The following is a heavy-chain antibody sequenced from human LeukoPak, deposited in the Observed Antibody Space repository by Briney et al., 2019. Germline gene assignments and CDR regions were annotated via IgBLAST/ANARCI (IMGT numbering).Heavy chain of an antibody. J-gene: IGHJ6*03. V-gene: IGHV4-39*01. CDR2: IYYSGST. CDR3: ARGFRGAAVGGRYYYYMDV. CDR1: GGSISSSSYY. D-gene: IGHD6-13*01. Sequence: PSETLSLTCTVSGGSISSSSYYWGWIRQPPGKGLEWIGSIYYSGSTYYNPSLKSRVTISVDTSKNQFSLKLSSVTAADTAVYYCARGFRGAAVGGRYYYYMDVWGKGTTVTVSS.